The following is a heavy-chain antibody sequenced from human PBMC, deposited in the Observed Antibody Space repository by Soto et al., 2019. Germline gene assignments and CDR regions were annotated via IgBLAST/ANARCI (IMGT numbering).Heavy chain of an antibody. D-gene: IGHD6-13*01. CDR3: AREVAAVEGYYFDY. Sequence: GASVKVSCKASGGTFSSYAISWARQAPGQGLEWMGGIIPIFGTANYAQKFQGRVTITADESTSTAYMELSSLRSEDTAVYYCAREVAAVEGYYFDYWGQGTLVTVSS. CDR2: IIPIFGTA. J-gene: IGHJ4*02. V-gene: IGHV1-69*13. CDR1: GGTFSSYA.